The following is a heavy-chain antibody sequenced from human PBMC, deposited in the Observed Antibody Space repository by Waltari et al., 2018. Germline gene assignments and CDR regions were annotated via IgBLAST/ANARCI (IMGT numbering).Heavy chain of an antibody. CDR3: ARVEYSSSGQYFQH. D-gene: IGHD6-6*01. CDR2: IYYSGST. Sequence: QVQLQESGPGLVKPSQTLSLTCTVSVVSISSGGYYWSWIRQHPGKGLEWIGYIYYSGSTYYNPSLKSRVTISVDTSKNQFSLKLSSVTAADTAVYYCARVEYSSSGQYFQHWGQGTLVTVSS. J-gene: IGHJ1*01. V-gene: IGHV4-31*03. CDR1: VVSISSGGYY.